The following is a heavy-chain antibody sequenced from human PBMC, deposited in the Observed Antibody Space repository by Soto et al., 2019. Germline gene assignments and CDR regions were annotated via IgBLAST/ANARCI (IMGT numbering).Heavy chain of an antibody. CDR3: AKDSSVSSRGYYFDY. CDR1: GFTFSSYA. V-gene: IGHV3-23*01. J-gene: IGHJ4*02. Sequence: EVQLLESGGGLVQPGGSLRLSCAASGFTFSSYAMSWVRQAPGKGLEWVSAISGSGCSTYYADSVKGRFTISRDNSKNTLYLPMNSLRAADTAVYYCAKDSSVSSRGYYFDYWGQGTLVTVSS. CDR2: ISGSGCST. D-gene: IGHD2-2*01.